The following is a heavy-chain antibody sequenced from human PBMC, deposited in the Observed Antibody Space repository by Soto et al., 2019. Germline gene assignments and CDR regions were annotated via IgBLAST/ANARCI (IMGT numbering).Heavy chain of an antibody. J-gene: IGHJ4*02. CDR2: IYYSGST. Sequence: SETLSLTCTVSGGSISSSSYYWGWIRQPPGKGLEWIGSIYYSGSTYYNPSLKSRVTISVDTSKNQFSLKLSFVTAADTAVYYCARGHITMVRGHNWEGLPLDYWGQGTLVTVSS. CDR3: ARGHITMVRGHNWEGLPLDY. D-gene: IGHD3-10*01. V-gene: IGHV4-39*01. CDR1: GGSISSSSYY.